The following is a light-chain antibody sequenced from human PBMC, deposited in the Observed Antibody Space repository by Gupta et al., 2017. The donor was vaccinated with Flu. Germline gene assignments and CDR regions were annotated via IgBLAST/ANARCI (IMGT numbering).Light chain of an antibody. CDR2: GAS. CDR3: QQDGNSPVT. V-gene: IGKV3-20*01. CDR1: QIVSSSF. J-gene: IGKJ4*01. Sequence: EIVLTQSPGTLSLSTGERATLSCRTSQIVSSSFLAWYQQKPGQAPRLLIYGASSRATGIPDRFSGSGSETDFSLTISRLEPEDFAVYYCQQDGNSPVTFGGGTKVEIK.